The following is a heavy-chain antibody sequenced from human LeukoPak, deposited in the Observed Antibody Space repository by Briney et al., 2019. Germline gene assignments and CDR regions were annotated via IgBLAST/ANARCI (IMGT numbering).Heavy chain of an antibody. CDR1: GFTFSSFA. CDR2: ISGSGGDT. D-gene: IGHD5-24*01. V-gene: IGHV3-23*01. J-gene: IGHJ4*02. CDR3: AKGRDAFDY. Sequence: GGSLRLSCAASGFTFSSFAMTWVRQAPGKGLEWVSVISGSGGDTYYADSVKGRFTSSRDNSRNTLYLQMNSLRAEGTAIYYCAKGRDAFDYWGQGTLVTVSS.